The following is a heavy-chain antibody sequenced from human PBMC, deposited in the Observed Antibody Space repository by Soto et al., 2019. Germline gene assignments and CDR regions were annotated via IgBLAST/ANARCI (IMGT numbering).Heavy chain of an antibody. CDR2: ISSSSSTI. D-gene: IGHD6-19*01. Sequence: PGESLKISCAASGFTFSSYSMNRVRQAPGKGLEWVSYISSSSSTIYYADSVKGRFTISRDNAKNSLYLQMNSLRAEDTAVYYCARDEAVAGTFSDYWGQGTLVTVSS. CDR3: ARDEAVAGTFSDY. J-gene: IGHJ4*02. V-gene: IGHV3-48*01. CDR1: GFTFSSYS.